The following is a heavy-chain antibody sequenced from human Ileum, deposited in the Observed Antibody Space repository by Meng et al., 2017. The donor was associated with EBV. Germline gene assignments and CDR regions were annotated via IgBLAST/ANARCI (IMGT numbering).Heavy chain of an antibody. D-gene: IGHD3-10*01. J-gene: IGHJ4*02. CDR1: GSTFSVYG. V-gene: IGHV1-69*06. CDR3: ARGTGADY. Sequence: QGQLVQSGPEVKNPGSSVKVSCKSSGSTFSVYGITWVRQAPGQGLEWMGGIIPALETPKYARKFQDRLTIIADKSTSTGYMELHSLTSNDTAVYFCARGTGADYWGQGTLVTVSS. CDR2: IIPALETP.